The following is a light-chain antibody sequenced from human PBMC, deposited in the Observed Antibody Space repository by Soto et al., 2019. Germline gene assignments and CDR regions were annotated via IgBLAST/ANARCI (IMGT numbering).Light chain of an antibody. J-gene: IGKJ1*01. V-gene: IGKV3-15*01. CDR3: QQYNSYPWT. CDR2: ATS. Sequence: EIVLTQSPATLSVSPGERATLSCRASQSVGNNFAWYQQKPGQAPRLLIFATSTRATGVPARFSGSGSGTEFTLTISSLQPDDFATYYCQQYNSYPWTFGQGTKVEIK. CDR1: QSVGNN.